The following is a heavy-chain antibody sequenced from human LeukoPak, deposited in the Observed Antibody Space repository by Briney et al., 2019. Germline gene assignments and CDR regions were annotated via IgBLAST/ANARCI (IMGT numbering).Heavy chain of an antibody. D-gene: IGHD2-2*01. CDR1: GYTFTRYG. CDR3: ARDIVIVPAAMAQRSYHYGMDV. J-gene: IGHJ6*02. CDR2: ISAYNGNT. V-gene: IGHV1-18*01. Sequence: ASVTVSCKASGYTFTRYGISWVRQAPGQGLEWMGWISAYNGNTNYAEKLQGRVTMTTDTSTSTAYMELRSLRSDDTAVYYCARDIVIVPAAMAQRSYHYGMDVWAQGTTVTVSS.